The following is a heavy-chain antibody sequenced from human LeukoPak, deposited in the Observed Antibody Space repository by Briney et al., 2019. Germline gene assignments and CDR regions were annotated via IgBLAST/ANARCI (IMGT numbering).Heavy chain of an antibody. CDR3: ARDNPRDYGDYLMVYYGMDV. V-gene: IGHV3-33*01. D-gene: IGHD4-17*01. J-gene: IGHJ6*02. CDR2: IWYDGSNK. Sequence: PGGSLRLSCAASGFTFSSYGMHWVRQAPGKGLEWVAVIWYDGSNKYYADSVKGRFTISRDNSKNTLYLQMNSLRAEDTAVYYCARDNPRDYGDYLMVYYGMDVWGQGTTVTVSS. CDR1: GFTFSSYG.